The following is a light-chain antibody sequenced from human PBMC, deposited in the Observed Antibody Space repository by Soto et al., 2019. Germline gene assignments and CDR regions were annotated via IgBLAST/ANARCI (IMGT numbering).Light chain of an antibody. Sequence: QSALTQPPSVSGAPGQRVTISCTGSSFNIGAGYDVHWYQQFPGTAPKLLIYGNSNRPSGVPARFSGSKSGSSASLAITGLQAEDEADYYCQSYDSSLTGPKVLFGGGTKLTVL. CDR3: QSYDSSLTGPKVL. V-gene: IGLV1-40*01. CDR1: SFNIGAGYD. CDR2: GNS. J-gene: IGLJ2*01.